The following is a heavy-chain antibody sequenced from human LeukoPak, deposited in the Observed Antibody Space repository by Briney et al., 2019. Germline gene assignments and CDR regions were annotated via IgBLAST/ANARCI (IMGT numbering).Heavy chain of an antibody. Sequence: GGSLRLSCAASGYTFSSYSINWVRQAPGKGLEWVAFIRYDGSNKYYADSVKGRFTISRDNSKNTLYLQMNSLRAEDTAVYYCAKDRPIAAAGTLDYWGQGTLVTVSS. D-gene: IGHD6-13*01. CDR3: AKDRPIAAAGTLDY. CDR2: IRYDGSNK. V-gene: IGHV3-30*02. CDR1: GYTFSSYS. J-gene: IGHJ4*02.